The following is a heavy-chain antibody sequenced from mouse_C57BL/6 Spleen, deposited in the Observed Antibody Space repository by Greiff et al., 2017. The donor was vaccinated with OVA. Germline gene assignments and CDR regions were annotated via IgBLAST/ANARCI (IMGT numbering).Heavy chain of an antibody. CDR3: ARGGICSPRWFAY. Sequence: QVQLQQPGTELVKPGASVKLSCKASGYTFTSYWMHWVKQRPGQGLEWIGNINPSNGGTNYNEKFKSKATLTVDKSSSTAYMQLSSLTSEDSAVYYGARGGICSPRWFAYWGQGTLVTVSA. J-gene: IGHJ3*01. V-gene: IGHV1-53*01. D-gene: IGHD5-2*01. CDR2: INPSNGGT. CDR1: GYTFTSYW.